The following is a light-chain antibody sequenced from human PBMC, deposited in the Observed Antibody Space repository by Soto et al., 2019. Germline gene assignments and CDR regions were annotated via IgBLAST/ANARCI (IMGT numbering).Light chain of an antibody. CDR1: QTVRNNY. CDR2: DAS. J-gene: IGKJ4*02. Sequence: EFVLTQSPGTLSLSPWARATLSGRSSQTVRNNYLAWYQQKPGQAPKLLIYDASSRATGIPDRFSGGGSGTDFILTISRLEPEDFAVYYCQQFSSYPLTFGGGNKGRS. V-gene: IGKV3-20*01. CDR3: QQFSSYPLT.